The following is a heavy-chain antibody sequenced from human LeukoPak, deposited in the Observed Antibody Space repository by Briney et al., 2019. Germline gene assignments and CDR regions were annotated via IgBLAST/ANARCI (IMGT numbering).Heavy chain of an antibody. CDR1: GFTISSNY. Sequence: PGGSLRLSCAASGFTISSNYMSWVRQAPGKGLEWVSVVYSGGTTYYADSVKGRFTISRDNSTNTLYLQMDSLRAEDTAVYYCARGPTYGMDVWGQGTTVTVSS. V-gene: IGHV3-53*01. J-gene: IGHJ6*02. CDR2: VYSGGTT. CDR3: ARGPTYGMDV.